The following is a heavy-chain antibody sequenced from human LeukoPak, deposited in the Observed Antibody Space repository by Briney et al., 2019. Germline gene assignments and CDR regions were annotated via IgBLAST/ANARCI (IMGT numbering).Heavy chain of an antibody. Sequence: GGSLRLSCAASGFTFSSYAMHWVRQAPGKVLEWVAVISYDGSNKYYADSVKGRFTISRDNSKNTLYLQMNSLRAEDTAVYYCAREGANVPSLFDYWGQGTLVTVSS. CDR1: GFTFSSYA. J-gene: IGHJ4*02. CDR3: AREGANVPSLFDY. CDR2: ISYDGSNK. V-gene: IGHV3-30*04. D-gene: IGHD1-26*01.